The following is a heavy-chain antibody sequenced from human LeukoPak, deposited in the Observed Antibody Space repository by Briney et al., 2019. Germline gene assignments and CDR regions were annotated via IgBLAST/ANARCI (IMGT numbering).Heavy chain of an antibody. V-gene: IGHV3-48*03. J-gene: IGHJ4*02. CDR2: TRSSSNTK. CDR1: GVTFSSYD. CDR3: AKDMGFGWPIFDY. D-gene: IGHD6-19*01. Sequence: GGSLRLSCAASGVTFSSYDMNWVRQAPGKGLEWVSYTRSSSNTKYYADSVKGRFTISRHNSENSLSLQMKSLRAEDTAVYYCAKDMGFGWPIFDYWGKGILVTVSS.